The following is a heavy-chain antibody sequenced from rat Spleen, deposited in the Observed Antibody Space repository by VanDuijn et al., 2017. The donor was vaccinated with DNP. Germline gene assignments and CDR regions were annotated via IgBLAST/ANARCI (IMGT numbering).Heavy chain of an antibody. CDR1: GFTFSDYY. D-gene: IGHD1-2*01. Sequence: EVQLVESGGGLVQPGRSLKLSCAASGFTFSDYYMAWVRQAPTKGLEWVAYIRYDGGSTHYGDSVKGRFTISRDNAKNTQYLQMDSLRSEDTATYYCARHEDYSSYIYGFAYWGQGTLVTVSS. CDR2: IRYDGGST. J-gene: IGHJ3*01. V-gene: IGHV5-22*01. CDR3: ARHEDYSSYIYGFAY.